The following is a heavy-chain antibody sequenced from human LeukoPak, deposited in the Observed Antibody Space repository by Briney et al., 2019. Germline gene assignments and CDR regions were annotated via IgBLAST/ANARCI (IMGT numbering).Heavy chain of an antibody. CDR1: GGSISSSSYY. CDR2: IYYSGST. Sequence: TSETLSLTCTVSGGSISSSSYYWGWIRQPPGKGLEWIGSIYYSGSTYYNPSLKSRVTISVDTSKNQFSLKLRSVTAADTAVYYCARGRGGFDPWGQGTLVTVSS. J-gene: IGHJ5*02. V-gene: IGHV4-39*07. CDR3: ARGRGGFDP.